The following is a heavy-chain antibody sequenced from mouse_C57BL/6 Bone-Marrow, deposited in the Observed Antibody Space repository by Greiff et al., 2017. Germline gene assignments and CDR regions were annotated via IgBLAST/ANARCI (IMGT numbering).Heavy chain of an antibody. CDR1: GYSITSGYY. J-gene: IGHJ3*01. D-gene: IGHD1-1*01. Sequence: EVQLQESGPGLVKPSQSLSLSCSVSGYSITSGYYWNWIRQFPGNKLEWVGYIRYDGRNNYNPSFKKRISIPRDTSKNLFFLQLNSVTTEDTATYYCARTYYGSSPAWYAYWGQGTLVTVSA. CDR2: IRYDGRN. V-gene: IGHV3-6*01. CDR3: ARTYYGSSPAWYAY.